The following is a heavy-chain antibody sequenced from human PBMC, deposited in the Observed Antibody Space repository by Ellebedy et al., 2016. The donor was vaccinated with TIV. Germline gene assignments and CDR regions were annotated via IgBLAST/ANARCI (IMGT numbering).Heavy chain of an antibody. CDR3: AAFPYISASSAY. V-gene: IGHV1-2*02. D-gene: IGHD3-3*02. CDR2: IYPYNGGT. Sequence: ASVKVSCKASRYTFTAYHIHWVRQAPGQGLEWMGWIYPYNGGTNYAPKFQGRVTMTRDTSISTCYMELSGLKSDDTAVYYCAAFPYISASSAYWGQGTLVTVSS. J-gene: IGHJ4*02. CDR1: RYTFTAYH.